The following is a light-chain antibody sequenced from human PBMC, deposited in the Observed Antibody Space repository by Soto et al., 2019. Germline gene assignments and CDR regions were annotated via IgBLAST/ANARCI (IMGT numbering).Light chain of an antibody. J-gene: IGKJ5*01. CDR1: QSVSSY. CDR2: GAS. CDR3: HQYRSYSHSST. Sequence: EIVLTQSPGTLSLSPGERATLSCRASQSVSSYLAWYQQKPGQAPRLLIYGASGRATGIPDRFSGRGCGTDFTLTISRLEPEDLAVYYCHQYRSYSHSSTFGQGTRLEIK. V-gene: IGKV3-20*01.